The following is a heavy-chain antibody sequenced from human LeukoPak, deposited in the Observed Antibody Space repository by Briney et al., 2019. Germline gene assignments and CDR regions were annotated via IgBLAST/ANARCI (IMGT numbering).Heavy chain of an antibody. CDR3: ARVGRDCRDTRCTWSDWLDP. V-gene: IGHV1-18*01. CDR1: GYTFPRFG. CDR2: ISGYNDNP. Sequence: DSVKVSCKASGYTFPRFGMRWVRQARGRGLEGMGWISGYNDNPHDAQSFQGRVKMTTDTASSTAYMELRSLGSDDTAIYYCARVGRDCRDTRCTWSDWLDPWGQGTLVTVSS. J-gene: IGHJ5*02. D-gene: IGHD2-2*01.